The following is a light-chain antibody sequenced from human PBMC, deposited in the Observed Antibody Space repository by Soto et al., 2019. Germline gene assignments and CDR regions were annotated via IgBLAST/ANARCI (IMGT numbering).Light chain of an antibody. CDR3: QQRSNWPPIT. J-gene: IGKJ5*01. CDR2: GAS. Sequence: IAFTPSPGTLSFSPGERATLSLRASQTISRNFLAWYQHKPGQAPRLLIYGASKRATGIPDRFSGSGSGTDFTLTISSLEPEDFAVYYCQQRSNWPPITFGQGTRLEIK. CDR1: QTISRN. V-gene: IGKV3D-20*02.